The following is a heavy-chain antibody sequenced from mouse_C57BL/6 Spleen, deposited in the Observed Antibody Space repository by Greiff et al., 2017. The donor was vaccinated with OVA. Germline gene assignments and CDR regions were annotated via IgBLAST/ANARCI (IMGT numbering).Heavy chain of an antibody. J-gene: IGHJ1*03. CDR2: IDPSDSYT. D-gene: IGHD2-5*01. V-gene: IGHV1-50*01. CDR3: ARGTYYSNYSHWYFDV. CDR1: GYTFTSYW. Sequence: QVQLQQPGAELVKPGASVKLSCKASGYTFTSYWMQWVKQRPGQGLEWIGEIDPSDSYTNYNQKFKGKATLTVDTSSSTAYMQLSSLTSEDSAVYYCARGTYYSNYSHWYFDVWGTGTTVTVSS.